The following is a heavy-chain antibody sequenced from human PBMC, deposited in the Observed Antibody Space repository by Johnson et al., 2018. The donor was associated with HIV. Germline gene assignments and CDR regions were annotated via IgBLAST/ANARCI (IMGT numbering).Heavy chain of an antibody. J-gene: IGHJ3*02. CDR3: ARGRKTVTTVRPSAFDI. CDR2: IGTAGDT. V-gene: IGHV3-13*01. D-gene: IGHD4-17*01. CDR1: GFTFSSYD. Sequence: VQLVESGGGLVQPGGSLRLSCAASGFTFSSYDMHWVRQATGKGLEWVSAIGTAGDTYYPGSVKGRFTISRENAKNSLYLQMNSLGAEDTAVYYCARGRKTVTTVRPSAFDIWGQGTMVTVSS.